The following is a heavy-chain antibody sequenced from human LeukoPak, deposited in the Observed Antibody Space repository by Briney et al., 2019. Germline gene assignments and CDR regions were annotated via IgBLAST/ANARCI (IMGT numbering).Heavy chain of an antibody. Sequence: ASETLSLTCTVSGGSISSSSYYWGWIRQPPGKGLEWIGSIYYSGSTYYNPSLKSRVTISVDTSKNQFSLKLSSVTAADTAVYYCARAPIQLPLYYFDHWGQGTLVTVSS. CDR1: GGSISSSSYY. CDR2: IYYSGST. D-gene: IGHD5-18*01. J-gene: IGHJ4*02. V-gene: IGHV4-39*01. CDR3: ARAPIQLPLYYFDH.